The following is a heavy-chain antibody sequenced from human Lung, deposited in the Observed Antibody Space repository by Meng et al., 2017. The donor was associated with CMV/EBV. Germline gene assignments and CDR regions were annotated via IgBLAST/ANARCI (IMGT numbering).Heavy chain of an antibody. Sequence: GESXKISXAASGFTFRGYWMSWVRQAPGKGLKWVANIKQDGSEKYYVDSVKGRFTISRDNADNSLYLQMINLRPEDTTVYYYARPLDDYSKSYFYYGMDVWGQGTTVTVSS. CDR3: ARPLDDYSKSYFYYGMDV. D-gene: IGHD4-11*01. V-gene: IGHV3-7*01. CDR1: GFTFRGYW. J-gene: IGHJ6*02. CDR2: IKQDGSEK.